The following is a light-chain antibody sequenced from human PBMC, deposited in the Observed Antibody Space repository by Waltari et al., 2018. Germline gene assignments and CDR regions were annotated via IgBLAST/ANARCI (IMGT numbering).Light chain of an antibody. CDR2: EVI. Sequence: SALPQPASVSRCPGQSITIPSTATHSGSVNSDFVSWYHHHPGKIHKLLIYEVIKRPSNISDRFTGSKSGNTASLSISGLQADDEADYYCCSYVQKDILLFGRGTKVTVL. V-gene: IGLV2-23*02. J-gene: IGLJ2*01. CDR3: CSYVQKDILL. CDR1: HSGSVNSDF.